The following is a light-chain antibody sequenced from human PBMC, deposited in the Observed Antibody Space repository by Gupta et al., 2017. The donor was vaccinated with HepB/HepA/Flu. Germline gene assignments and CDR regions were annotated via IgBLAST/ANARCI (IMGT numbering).Light chain of an antibody. J-gene: IGKJ5*01. CDR2: LGS. CDR1: QSLLHSNGYNY. V-gene: IGKV2-28*01. Sequence: DIVMTQSPLSLPVTPGEPASISCRSSQSLLHSNGYNYLDWYLQKPGQSPQLLIYLGSNRASGVPDRFSGSGSGTDFTLKISRVEAEDAGVYYCMLALQTPFAFGQGTRLEIK. CDR3: MLALQTPFA.